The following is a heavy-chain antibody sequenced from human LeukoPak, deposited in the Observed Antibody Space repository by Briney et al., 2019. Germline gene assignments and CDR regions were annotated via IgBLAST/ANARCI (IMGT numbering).Heavy chain of an antibody. V-gene: IGHV4-61*01. CDR2: IYYSGST. Sequence: SETLSLTCTVSGGSISSGSYYWSWIRQPPGKGLEWIGYIYYSGSTNYNPSLKSRVTISVDTSKNQFSLKLSSVTAADTAVYYCARHGYYDSSGYYQFDYWGQGTLVTVSS. CDR3: ARHGYYDSSGYYQFDY. CDR1: GGSISSGSYY. J-gene: IGHJ4*02. D-gene: IGHD3-22*01.